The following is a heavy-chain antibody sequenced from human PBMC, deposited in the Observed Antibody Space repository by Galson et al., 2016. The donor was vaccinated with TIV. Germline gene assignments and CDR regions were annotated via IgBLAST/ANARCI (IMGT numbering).Heavy chain of an antibody. Sequence: ALRLSCAASGFTFTNHPMHWVRQAPGKRLEWVATISYDGNEKYYADSVKGRFSISRDNSKETLFVQFNRLRFEDTAVYYFARDDYYESGVDYRDQGTLVIVSS. CDR1: GFTFTNHP. V-gene: IGHV3-30*14. D-gene: IGHD3-10*01. J-gene: IGHJ4*02. CDR3: ARDDYYESGVDY. CDR2: ISYDGNEK.